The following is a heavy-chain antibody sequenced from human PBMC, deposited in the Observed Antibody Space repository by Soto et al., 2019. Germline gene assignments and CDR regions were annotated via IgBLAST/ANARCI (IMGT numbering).Heavy chain of an antibody. CDR3: ARGLSSSGWYSRLDAFDI. D-gene: IGHD6-19*01. Sequence: EVQLVESGGGLVQPGGSLRLSCAVSGFTFSDYWMSWVRQAPGKGLEWVANIKQDGTEKYYVDSVEGRFTISRDNAKNSLYLQMNSLRAEDTAVYYCARGLSSSGWYSRLDAFDIWGQGTMVTVSS. V-gene: IGHV3-7*01. CDR1: GFTFSDYW. CDR2: IKQDGTEK. J-gene: IGHJ3*02.